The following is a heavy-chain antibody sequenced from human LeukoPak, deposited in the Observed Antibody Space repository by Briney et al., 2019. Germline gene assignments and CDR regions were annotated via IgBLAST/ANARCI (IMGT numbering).Heavy chain of an antibody. J-gene: IGHJ3*02. Sequence: GGTLRLSCAASGFTFSSYSMSWVRQAPGKGLEWVSSISRSGGSTHYADSVKGRFTISRDNSKNTLYLQMNSLRAEDTAVYYCAKDYHYDSSGYFDAFDIWGQGTMVTVSS. V-gene: IGHV3-23*01. CDR1: GFTFSSYS. CDR3: AKDYHYDSSGYFDAFDI. CDR2: ISRSGGST. D-gene: IGHD3-22*01.